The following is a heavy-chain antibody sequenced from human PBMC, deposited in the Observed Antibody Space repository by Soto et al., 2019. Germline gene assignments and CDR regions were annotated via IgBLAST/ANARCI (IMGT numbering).Heavy chain of an antibody. V-gene: IGHV4-31*03. CDR3: ASIVVPAAPFDY. Sequence: QVQLQESGPGLVKPSQTLSLTCTVSGDSISSGGYYWTWIRQHPGKGLEWIGYIYYSGSTYYNPSLNSRVTISIDTSKNQFSLKLSSVTAADTAVYYCASIVVPAAPFDYWGQGTLVTVSS. CDR1: GDSISSGGYY. CDR2: IYYSGST. D-gene: IGHD2-2*01. J-gene: IGHJ4*02.